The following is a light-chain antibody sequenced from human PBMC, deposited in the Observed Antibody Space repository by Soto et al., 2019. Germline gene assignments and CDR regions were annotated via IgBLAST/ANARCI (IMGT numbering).Light chain of an antibody. J-gene: IGKJ3*01. CDR3: HQRYDWPFT. Sequence: ESVLTQSPATLSLSPGERATLSCRASQSVGTYLAWYQQKPGQAPRLLIYDASNRAAGIPARFSGSGSGTDFALTISTLEPEDFAVYYCHQRYDWPFTFGPGTKVDIK. CDR1: QSVGTY. V-gene: IGKV3-11*01. CDR2: DAS.